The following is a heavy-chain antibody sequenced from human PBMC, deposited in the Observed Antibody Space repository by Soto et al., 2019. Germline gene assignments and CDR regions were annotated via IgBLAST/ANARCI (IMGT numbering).Heavy chain of an antibody. V-gene: IGHV3-30*03. CDR1: GFTFNIYG. CDR2: ISYDGSNQ. D-gene: IGHD2-15*01. J-gene: IGHJ4*02. CDR3: ARDFDGGIPDY. Sequence: GGSLRLSCAASGFTFNIYGMHWVRQAPDKGLEWVALISYDGSNQYYADSVKGRFTISRDNSKNTLFLQMNSLRADDTAVYYCARDFDGGIPDYWGLGTLVTVSS.